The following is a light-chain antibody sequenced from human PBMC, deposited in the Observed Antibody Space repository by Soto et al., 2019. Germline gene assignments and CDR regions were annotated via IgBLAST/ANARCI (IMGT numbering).Light chain of an antibody. CDR2: GAS. CDR3: HQRNK. CDR1: QRVGSN. J-gene: IGKJ5*01. Sequence: EIVVTQSPATLSVSPGERATLSCWASQRVGSNLVWCQQKPGHAPRLLIYGASTRATGIPARFSGSGSRTEFTLTTSSLEPEDFGVYFCHQRNKFGQGTRLEIK. V-gene: IGKV3-15*01.